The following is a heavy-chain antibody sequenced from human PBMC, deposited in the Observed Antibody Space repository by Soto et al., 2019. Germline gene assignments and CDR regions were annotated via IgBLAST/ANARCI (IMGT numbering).Heavy chain of an antibody. CDR3: GIPRGWEGDY. V-gene: IGHV3-30*03. Sequence: QVLMVESGGGVVQPGRSLRLSCKVSGLIFSSYGMYWVRQAPGKGLEWVAAISFDGGEKYYPDSVKGRFTISRDNSKNTFYLQMHSLKREDTAFYYFGIPRGWEGDYRGQGTLVTVSS. CDR2: ISFDGGEK. J-gene: IGHJ4*02. D-gene: IGHD1-26*01. CDR1: GLIFSSYG.